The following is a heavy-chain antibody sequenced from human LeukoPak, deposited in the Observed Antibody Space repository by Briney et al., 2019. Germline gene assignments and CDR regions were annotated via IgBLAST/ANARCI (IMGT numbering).Heavy chain of an antibody. CDR3: VKEYHSRGFGAYFDY. V-gene: IGHV3-30*18. Sequence: GGSLRLSCAVSGLTFSSYAMSWVRQAPGKGLEWVAVISSDGSIKVYADSVKGRFTLSRDNSINTVDLQMNSLRAEDTAVYYCVKEYHSRGFGAYFDYWGREPWSPSPQ. CDR2: ISSDGSIK. D-gene: IGHD3-3*01. CDR1: GLTFSSYA. J-gene: IGHJ4*02.